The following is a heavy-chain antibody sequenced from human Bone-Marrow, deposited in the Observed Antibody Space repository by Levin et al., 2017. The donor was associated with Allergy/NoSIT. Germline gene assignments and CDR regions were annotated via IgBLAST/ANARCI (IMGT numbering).Heavy chain of an antibody. D-gene: IGHD1-26*01. V-gene: IGHV3-7*01. Sequence: PGGSLRLSCVVSGFKFDMFWMTWVRQAPGKGLEWVANIQQDGSETYYADSVKGRFTISRDNAKNSLYLQMNSLRAEDTALYYCANTRADRGYWGQGTLVTVSS. CDR3: ANTRADRGY. J-gene: IGHJ4*02. CDR2: IQQDGSET. CDR1: GFKFDMFW.